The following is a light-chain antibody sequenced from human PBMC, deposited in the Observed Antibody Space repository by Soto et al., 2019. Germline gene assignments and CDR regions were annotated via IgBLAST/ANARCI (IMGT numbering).Light chain of an antibody. CDR1: SSDVGGYNY. V-gene: IGLV2-8*01. Sequence: QSALTQPPSASGSSGQSVTISCTGTSSDVGGYNYVSWYQQHPGKAPKVMIYEVSKRPSGVPDRFSGSKSGNTASLTVSGLQAEDEADYYCSSYAGSNNYVFGTGTKVTVL. J-gene: IGLJ1*01. CDR2: EVS. CDR3: SSYAGSNNYV.